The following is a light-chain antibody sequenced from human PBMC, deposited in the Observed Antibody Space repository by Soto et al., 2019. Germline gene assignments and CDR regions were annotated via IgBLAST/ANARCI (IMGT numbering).Light chain of an antibody. J-gene: IGLJ2*01. CDR2: EGF. CDR1: SGDVGNYNL. V-gene: IGLV2-23*01. Sequence: QSALTQPASVSGSPGQSITISCTGTSGDVGNYNLVSWFQPHPGEAPKLLIYEGFRRPSGVSNRFSGSKSGNTASLTVSALQAEDEANYYCSSYAVSDTMIFGGGTKVTVL. CDR3: SSYAVSDTMI.